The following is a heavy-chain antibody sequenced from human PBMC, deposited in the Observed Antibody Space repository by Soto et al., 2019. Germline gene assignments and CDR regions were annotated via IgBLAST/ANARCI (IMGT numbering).Heavy chain of an antibody. Sequence: GSLRLSCAASGFTFISYAMSCVLQSPGKGLEWVSAISGSGGSTYYADSVKGRFTISRDNSKNTLYLQMNSLKAEDTAVYYCAKDPHYDSSGPVDYWGQGTLVTVSS. CDR2: ISGSGGST. J-gene: IGHJ4*02. CDR3: AKDPHYDSSGPVDY. CDR1: GFTFISYA. V-gene: IGHV3-23*01. D-gene: IGHD3-22*01.